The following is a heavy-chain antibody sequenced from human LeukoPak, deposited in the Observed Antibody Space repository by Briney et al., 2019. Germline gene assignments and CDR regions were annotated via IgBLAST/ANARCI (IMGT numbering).Heavy chain of an antibody. V-gene: IGHV3-21*01. CDR2: ISSSSSYI. D-gene: IGHD3-10*01. Sequence: GGSLRLSCAASGFTFSSYSMSWVRQAPGKGLEWVSSISSSSSYIYYADSVKGRFTISRDNAKNSLYLQMNSLRAEDTAVYYCARHAWGPGSGRYGPLNRGYYYMDVWGKGTTVTVSS. CDR1: GFTFSSYS. J-gene: IGHJ6*03. CDR3: ARHAWGPGSGRYGPLNRGYYYMDV.